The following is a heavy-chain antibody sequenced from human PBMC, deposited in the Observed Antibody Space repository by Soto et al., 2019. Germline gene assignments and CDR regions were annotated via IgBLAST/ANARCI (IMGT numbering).Heavy chain of an antibody. CDR1: GFTFSDYY. V-gene: IGHV3-11*01. J-gene: IGHJ3*02. CDR3: ARDVRRWLQLDAFDI. D-gene: IGHD5-12*01. CDR2: ISSSGSTI. Sequence: LRLSCAASGFTFSDYYMSWIRQAPGKGLEWVSYISSSGSTIYYADSVKGRFTISRDNAKNSLYLQMNSLRAEDTAVYYCARDVRRWLQLDAFDIWGQGTMVTVSS.